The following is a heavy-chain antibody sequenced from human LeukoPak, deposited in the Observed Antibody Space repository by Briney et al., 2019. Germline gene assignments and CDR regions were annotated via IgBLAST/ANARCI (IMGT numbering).Heavy chain of an antibody. V-gene: IGHV4-39*07. CDR1: GGSIRSSYYY. CDR3: ARGPDSSGYHFDY. J-gene: IGHJ4*02. Sequence: SETLSLTCTVSGGSIRSSYYYWGWIRQPPGKGLEWIGSIYDSGSTYYNPSLKSRVTISVDTSKNQFSLRLTSVTAADTAVYYCARGPDSSGYHFDYWGQGTLVTVSS. D-gene: IGHD3-22*01. CDR2: IYDSGST.